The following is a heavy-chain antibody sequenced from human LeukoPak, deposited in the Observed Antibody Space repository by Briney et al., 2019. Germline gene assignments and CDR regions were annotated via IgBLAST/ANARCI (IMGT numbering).Heavy chain of an antibody. D-gene: IGHD2-15*01. CDR3: ARAHRSNCSGGSCYSFDY. V-gene: IGHV4-4*07. J-gene: IGHJ4*02. CDR1: GGSISSYY. Sequence: SETLSLTCTVSGGSISSYYWSWIRQPAGKGLEWIGRIYTSGSTNYNPSLKSRVTMSVNTSKNQFSLKLSSVTAADTAVYYCARAHRSNCSGGSCYSFDYWGQGTLVTVSS. CDR2: IYTSGST.